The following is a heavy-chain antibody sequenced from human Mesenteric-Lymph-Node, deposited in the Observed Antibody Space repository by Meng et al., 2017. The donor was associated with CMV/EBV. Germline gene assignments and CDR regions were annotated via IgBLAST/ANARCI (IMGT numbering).Heavy chain of an antibody. V-gene: IGHV1-2*02. D-gene: IGHD3-22*01. J-gene: IGHJ4*02. CDR2: INPYNGDT. CDR3: ARGYYDNSNYPFDF. CDR1: GYIFTGYY. Sequence: KASGYIFTGYYIHWVRQAPGQGLEWMGWINPYNGDTDYAQKFQGKVTMTRDTSVSTANMEVSGLRSDDTALYFCARGYYDNSNYPFDFWGQGALVTVSS.